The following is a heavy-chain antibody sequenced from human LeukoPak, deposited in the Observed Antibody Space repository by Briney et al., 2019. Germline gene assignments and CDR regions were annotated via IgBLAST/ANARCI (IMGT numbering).Heavy chain of an antibody. Sequence: SETLSLTCTVSGGSISSYYWSWIRQPPGKGLEWIGYIYTSGSTNYNPSLKSRVTMSVDTSKNQFSLKLSSVTAADTAVYYCARHAPVPAAPFDYWGQGTLVTVSS. V-gene: IGHV4-4*09. J-gene: IGHJ4*02. CDR2: IYTSGST. D-gene: IGHD2-2*01. CDR1: GGSISSYY. CDR3: ARHAPVPAAPFDY.